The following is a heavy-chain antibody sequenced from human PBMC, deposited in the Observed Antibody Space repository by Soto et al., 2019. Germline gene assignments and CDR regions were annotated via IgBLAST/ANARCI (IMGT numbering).Heavy chain of an antibody. CDR1: GFIFSNNA. D-gene: IGHD3-10*01. CDR3: AKESMVRGAGTFDY. J-gene: IGHJ4*02. Sequence: EVPLLESGGGLVQPGGSLRLSCAASGFIFSNNAMSWVRQAPGKGLEWVSGISGSGGSTYYADSVKGRFTISRDNSKNTLYLQMNSLRAEDTAVYYCAKESMVRGAGTFDYWGQGTLVTVSS. V-gene: IGHV3-23*01. CDR2: ISGSGGST.